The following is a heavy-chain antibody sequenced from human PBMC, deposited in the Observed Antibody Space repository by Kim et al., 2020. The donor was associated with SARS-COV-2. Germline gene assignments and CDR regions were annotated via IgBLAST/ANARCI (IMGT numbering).Heavy chain of an antibody. CDR1: VGSISSSGYY. J-gene: IGHJ4*02. V-gene: IGHV4-39*01. CDR2: VYYTGAT. CDR3: ARHFRVTSIRFLGLYHFDS. Sequence: SETLSLTCTVSVGSISSSGYYWGWIRQPPGKGLKWIGSVYYTGATYYDPSLKSRVTISVDTSKKQFSLKLNTVTAADSALYYCARHFRVTSIRFLGLYHFDSWGQGTLVTVSS. D-gene: IGHD2-2*02.